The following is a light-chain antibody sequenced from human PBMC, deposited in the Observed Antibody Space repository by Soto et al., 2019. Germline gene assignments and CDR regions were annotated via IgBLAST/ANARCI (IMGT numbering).Light chain of an antibody. CDR2: DAS. CDR3: QQYNRWPRT. J-gene: IGKJ1*01. Sequence: EAVMTQSPATLSVSPGERATLSCRASQSVSTNLAWYQQKPGQAPRLLIYDASTRATGIPVRFSGSGSGTEFTLSINSVQSEDFAIFYCQQYNRWPRTFGQGTKVEI. V-gene: IGKV3-15*01. CDR1: QSVSTN.